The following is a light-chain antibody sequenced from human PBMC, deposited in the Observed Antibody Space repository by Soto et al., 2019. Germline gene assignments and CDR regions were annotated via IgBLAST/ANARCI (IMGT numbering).Light chain of an antibody. J-gene: IGKJ5*01. CDR3: QQHGSSPIT. CDR1: QTVTRNY. V-gene: IGKV3-20*01. Sequence: EILLPQSPGTLSLSPGESATLSFGSSQTVTRNYLAWHQQKPGQTPRLLVYGASSRATGIPDRFSGSGSGTDFTLTISRLEPEDFAVYYCQQHGSSPITFGQGARLEIK. CDR2: GAS.